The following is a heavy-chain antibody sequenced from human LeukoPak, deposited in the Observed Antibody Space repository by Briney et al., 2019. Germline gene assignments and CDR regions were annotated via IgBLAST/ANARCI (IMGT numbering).Heavy chain of an antibody. CDR2: IFYTGIT. V-gene: IGHV4-59*08. D-gene: IGHD1-26*01. CDR3: ARQTIVGSTTRYFDY. Sequence: SETLSLTCTVSGGSISSYSWSWIRQPPGKGLEWIGNIFYTGITYNPSLKSRVIISVDTSKNQFSLKLNSVTAADTAVYYCARQTIVGSTTRYFDYWGQGTLVTVSS. J-gene: IGHJ4*02. CDR1: GGSISSYS.